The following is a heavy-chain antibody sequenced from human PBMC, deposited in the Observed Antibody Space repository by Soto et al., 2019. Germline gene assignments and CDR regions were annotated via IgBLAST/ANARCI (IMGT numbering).Heavy chain of an antibody. V-gene: IGHV3-21*01. D-gene: IGHD3-3*01. Sequence: GGSLRLSCAASGFTFSSYSMNWVRQAPGKGLEWVSSISSSSSYIYYADSVKGRFTISRDNAKNSLYLQMNSLRAEDTAVYYCARGLLEWFPYGMDVWGQGTTVTVSS. CDR2: ISSSSSYI. CDR3: ARGLLEWFPYGMDV. J-gene: IGHJ6*02. CDR1: GFTFSSYS.